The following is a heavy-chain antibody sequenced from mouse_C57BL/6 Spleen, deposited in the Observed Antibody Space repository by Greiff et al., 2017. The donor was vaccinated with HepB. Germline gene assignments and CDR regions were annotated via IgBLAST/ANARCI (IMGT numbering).Heavy chain of an antibody. CDR2: IYPRSGNT. J-gene: IGHJ3*01. CDR3: AKTRGYYGSSSWFAY. Sequence: QVQLKQSGAELARPGASVKLSCKASGYTFTSYGISWVKQRTGQGLEWIGEIYPRSGNTYYNEKFKGKATLTADKSSSTAYMELRSLTSEDSAVYFCAKTRGYYGSSSWFAYWGQGTLVTVSA. CDR1: GYTFTSYG. D-gene: IGHD1-1*01. V-gene: IGHV1-81*01.